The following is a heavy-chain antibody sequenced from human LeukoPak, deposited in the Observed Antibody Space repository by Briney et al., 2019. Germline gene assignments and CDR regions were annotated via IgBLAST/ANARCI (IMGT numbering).Heavy chain of an antibody. CDR3: ARDLYAAAIDYLDY. D-gene: IGHD2-2*01. CDR1: GYTFTSYG. Sequence: GASVKVSCKASGYTFTSYGISWVRQAPGQGLEWMGWISAYNGNTNYAQKLQGRVTMTTDTSTSTAYMELRSLRSDDTAVYYCARDLYAAAIDYLDYWGQGTLVTVSS. J-gene: IGHJ4*02. CDR2: ISAYNGNT. V-gene: IGHV1-18*01.